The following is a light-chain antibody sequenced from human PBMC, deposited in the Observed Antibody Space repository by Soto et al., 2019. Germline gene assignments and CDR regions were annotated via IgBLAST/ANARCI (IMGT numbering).Light chain of an antibody. V-gene: IGKV3-20*01. Sequence: EIVLTQSPGTLSLSPGERATLSCRASQSVSSSFLAWYQQKPGQAPRLLIYGASSRATGIPDRFSGSGSGTDVTLTISRLEPGDVAVYYCQQFDSSPLTFGGGTKVEIK. CDR1: QSVSSSF. J-gene: IGKJ4*01. CDR2: GAS. CDR3: QQFDSSPLT.